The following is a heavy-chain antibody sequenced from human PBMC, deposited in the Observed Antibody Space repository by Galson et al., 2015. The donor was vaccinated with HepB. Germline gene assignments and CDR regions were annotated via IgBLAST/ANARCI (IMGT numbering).Heavy chain of an antibody. CDR2: IDWDDDK. J-gene: IGHJ3*02. D-gene: IGHD5-24*01. CDR3: ARMGDGFQMQAFDI. CDR1: GFSLSTSGMR. V-gene: IGHV2-70*04. Sequence: PALVKPTQTLTLTCTFSGFSLSTSGMRVSWIRQPPGKALEWLARIDWDDDKFYSTSLKTRLTISKDTSKNQVVLTMTNMDPGDTATYYCARMGDGFQMQAFDIWGQGTMVTVSS.